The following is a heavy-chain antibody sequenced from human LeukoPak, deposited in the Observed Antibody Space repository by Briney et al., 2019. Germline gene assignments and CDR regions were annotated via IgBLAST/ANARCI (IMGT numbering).Heavy chain of an antibody. CDR3: ARDYDSGTSYFDY. D-gene: IGHD3-10*01. J-gene: IGHJ4*02. V-gene: IGHV3-74*01. CDR1: GFTFSSYW. Sequence: GGSLRLSCEVSGFTFSSYWMHWVRQAPGKGLGWVSRINTDGSRTVYADSVKGRFTISRDNAKNSLYLQMNSLRDEDTAVYYCARDYDSGTSYFDYWGQGTLVTVSS. CDR2: INTDGSRT.